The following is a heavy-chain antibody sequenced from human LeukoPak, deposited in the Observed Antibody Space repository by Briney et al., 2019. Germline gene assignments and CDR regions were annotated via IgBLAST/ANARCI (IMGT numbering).Heavy chain of an antibody. J-gene: IGHJ4*02. CDR3: ARDLIGSFSDLLFDY. CDR1: GFTFNSYS. Sequence: GSLRLSCAASGFTFNSYSMNWVRQAPGKGLEWVSYISSSSSTIYYADSVKGRFTISRDNAKNSLYPQMNSLRDEDTAVYYCARDLIGSFSDLLFDYWGQGTLVTVSS. CDR2: ISSSSSTI. D-gene: IGHD2-8*01. V-gene: IGHV3-48*02.